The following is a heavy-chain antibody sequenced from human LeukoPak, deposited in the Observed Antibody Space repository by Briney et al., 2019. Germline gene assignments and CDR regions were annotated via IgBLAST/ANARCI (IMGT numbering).Heavy chain of an antibody. CDR3: ARDTQWELLMSNWFDP. CDR1: GFTFSSYG. CDR2: ISYDGSNK. V-gene: IGHV3-30*03. J-gene: IGHJ5*02. Sequence: GGSLRLSCAASGFTFSSYGMHWVRQAPGKGLEWVAVISYDGSNKYYADSVKGRFTISRDNSKNTLYLQMNSLRAEDTAVYYCARDTQWELLMSNWFDPWGQGTLVTVSS. D-gene: IGHD1-26*01.